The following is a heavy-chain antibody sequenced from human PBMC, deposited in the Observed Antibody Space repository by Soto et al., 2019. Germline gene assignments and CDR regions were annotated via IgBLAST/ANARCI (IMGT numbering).Heavy chain of an antibody. J-gene: IGHJ5*02. CDR1: GGTFSSYA. D-gene: IGHD3-22*01. CDR2: IIPIFGTA. Sequence: QVQLVQSGAEVKKPGSSVKVSCKASGGTFSSYAISWVRQAPGQGLEWMGGIIPIFGTANYAQKFQGRVTITADDSTSTAYMELRSRRSEDTAVYYCARPTRYYYDSSGQSAWFDPWGQGTLVTVSS. V-gene: IGHV1-69*12. CDR3: ARPTRYYYDSSGQSAWFDP.